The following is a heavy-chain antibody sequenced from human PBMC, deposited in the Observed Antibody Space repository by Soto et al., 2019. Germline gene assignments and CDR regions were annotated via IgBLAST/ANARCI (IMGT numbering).Heavy chain of an antibody. J-gene: IGHJ4*02. CDR3: ARADVVAGNYFDF. V-gene: IGHV1-2*02. D-gene: IGHD6-19*01. CDR2: INPNSGGT. CDR1: GYSFTGYY. Sequence: QVQLVQSGAEVKKPGASVKVSCKASGYSFTGYYLHWVRQAPGQGLEWMGWINPNSGGTKYAQKFQGRVTMTRDTSISTAYMELSRLTYDDTAVYFCARADVVAGNYFDFWGQGTLVTGSS.